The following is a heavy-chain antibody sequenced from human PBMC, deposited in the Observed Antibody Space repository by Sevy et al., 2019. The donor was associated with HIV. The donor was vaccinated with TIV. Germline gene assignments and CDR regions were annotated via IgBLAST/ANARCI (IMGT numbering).Heavy chain of an antibody. V-gene: IGHV5-51*01. Sequence: ASVKVSCKVSRYSFXXXWIAWVRQMPGNGLEWMGIIFPGDSDSRYSPSFQGQVTISADKSSSTVFLQWSSLKASDTAIYYCAGGYCSXXSCXXXXXYWGXXTLVTVSS. J-gene: IGHJ4*01. D-gene: IGHD2-2*01. CDR1: RYSFXXXW. CDR3: AGGYCSXXSCXXXXXY. CDR2: IFPGDSDS.